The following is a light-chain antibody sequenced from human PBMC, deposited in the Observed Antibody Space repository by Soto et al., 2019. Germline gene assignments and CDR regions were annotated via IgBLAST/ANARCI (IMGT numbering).Light chain of an antibody. CDR3: QQYGSSPWT. CDR1: QSISSTY. V-gene: IGKV3-20*01. J-gene: IGKJ1*01. Sequence: EIVLTQSPGTLSLSPGERATLSCRASQSISSTYLAWYQQRRGQAPRLLIYDGSSRATGIPDRFSGSGSGTDFTLTISRLEPEDFAVYYCQQYGSSPWTFGQGTKVEIK. CDR2: DGS.